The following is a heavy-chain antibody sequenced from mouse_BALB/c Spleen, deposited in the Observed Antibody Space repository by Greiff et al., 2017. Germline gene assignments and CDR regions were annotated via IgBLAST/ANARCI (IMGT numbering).Heavy chain of an antibody. V-gene: IGHV2-9*02. Sequence: VKLVESGPGLVAPSQSLSITCTVSGFSLTSYGVHWVSQPPGKGLEWLGVIWAGGSTNYNSALMSRLSISKDNSKSQVFLKMSSLQTDDTAMYYWARGGIYYGSSYDAMDYWGQGTSVTVSS. J-gene: IGHJ4*01. CDR2: IWAGGST. D-gene: IGHD1-1*01. CDR3: ARGGIYYGSSYDAMDY. CDR1: GFSLTSYG.